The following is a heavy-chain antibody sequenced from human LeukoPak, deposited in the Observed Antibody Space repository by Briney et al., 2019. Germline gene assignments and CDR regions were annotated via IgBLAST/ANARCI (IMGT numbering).Heavy chain of an antibody. D-gene: IGHD3-10*01. CDR3: AREVLLWFGELPD. Sequence: ASVKVSCKASGYAFTGYYMHRVRQAPGQGLEWMGWINPNSGGTNYAQKFQGRVTMTRDTSISTAYMELSRLRSDDTAVYYCAREVLLWFGELPDWGQRTLVTVSS. V-gene: IGHV1-2*02. CDR1: GYAFTGYY. CDR2: INPNSGGT. J-gene: IGHJ4*02.